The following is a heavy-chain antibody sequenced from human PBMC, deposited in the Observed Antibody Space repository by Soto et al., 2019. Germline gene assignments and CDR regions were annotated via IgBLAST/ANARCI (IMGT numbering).Heavy chain of an antibody. Sequence: PGESLKISCKGSGYSFTSYWISWVRQMPGKGLEWMGRIDPSDSYTNYSPSFQGHVTISADKSISTAYLQWSSLKASDTAMYYCERAFNSGYYYSAFDISGQGTIVTV. CDR1: GYSFTSYW. D-gene: IGHD3-22*01. CDR2: IDPSDSYT. CDR3: ERAFNSGYYYSAFDI. J-gene: IGHJ3*02. V-gene: IGHV5-10-1*01.